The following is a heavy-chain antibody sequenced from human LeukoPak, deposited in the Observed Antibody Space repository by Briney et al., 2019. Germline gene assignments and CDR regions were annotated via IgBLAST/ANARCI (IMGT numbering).Heavy chain of an antibody. CDR2: FDPEDGET. CDR3: ATYKPRYTWIQH. CDR1: GYTRTELS. J-gene: IGHJ1*01. V-gene: IGHV1-24*01. Sequence: ASVKVSCKVSGYTRTELSMHWVRQAPGKGLEWMGGFDPEDGETIYAQKFQGRVTMTEDTSTDTAYMELSSLRSEDTAVYYCATYKPRYTWIQHWGQGTLVTVSS. D-gene: IGHD5-12*01.